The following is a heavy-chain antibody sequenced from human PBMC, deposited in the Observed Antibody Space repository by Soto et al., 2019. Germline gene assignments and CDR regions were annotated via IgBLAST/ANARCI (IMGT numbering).Heavy chain of an antibody. V-gene: IGHV4-61*01. CDR2: IYYSGST. J-gene: IGHJ6*02. Sequence: SETLSLTCTVSGGSVSSGSYYWSWIRQPPGKGLEWIGYIYYSGSTNYNPSLKSRVTISVDASKNQFSLKLSSVTAADTAVYYCARSRIVARPSPAMDVRGQGTTVTGS. D-gene: IGHD6-6*01. CDR1: GGSVSSGSYY. CDR3: ARSRIVARPSPAMDV.